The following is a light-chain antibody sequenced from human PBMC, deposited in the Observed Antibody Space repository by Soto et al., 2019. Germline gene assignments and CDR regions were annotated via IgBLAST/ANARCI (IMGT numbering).Light chain of an antibody. CDR3: EQYGTSPRT. Sequence: EIVLTQSPGTLSLSPGERATLSCRASQSVSSSCLAWYQQKPGQAPRLLIYGASSRATGIPDRFSGNGSGTDFTLTISRLEPEDFAVYFCEQYGTSPRTFGQGTRVEIK. CDR2: GAS. CDR1: QSVSSSC. J-gene: IGKJ1*01. V-gene: IGKV3-20*01.